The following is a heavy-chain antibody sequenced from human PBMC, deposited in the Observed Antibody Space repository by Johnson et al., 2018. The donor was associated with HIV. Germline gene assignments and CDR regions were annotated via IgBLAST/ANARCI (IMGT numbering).Heavy chain of an antibody. J-gene: IGHJ3*02. CDR1: GFSFSTYA. CDR2: ISYDGSNK. CDR3: ARGFWTGTPSDAFDI. V-gene: IGHV3-30*04. Sequence: QVQLVESGGGLVQPGGSLRLSCAASGFSFSTYAMNWVRQAPGKGLEWVAVISYDGSNKYYADSVKGRFTISRDNSKNTLYLQMNSLRAEDTAVYYCARGFWTGTPSDAFDIWGQGTMVTVSS. D-gene: IGHD1-1*01.